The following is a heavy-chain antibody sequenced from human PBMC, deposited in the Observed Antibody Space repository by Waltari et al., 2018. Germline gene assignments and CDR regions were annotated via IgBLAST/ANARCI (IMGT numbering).Heavy chain of an antibody. Sequence: QVQLQQWGAGLLKPSETLSLTCAVYGGSFSGYYWSWIRQPPGKGLAWIGEINHSGRTTNNPSLKSRGTKSVDTSKNQFSLKLSSVTAADTAVYYCARGFPTYYDFWSGYPSRYYFDYWGQGTLVTVSS. J-gene: IGHJ4*02. CDR1: GGSFSGYY. CDR2: INHSGRT. V-gene: IGHV4-34*04. D-gene: IGHD3-3*01. CDR3: ARGFPTYYDFWSGYPSRYYFDY.